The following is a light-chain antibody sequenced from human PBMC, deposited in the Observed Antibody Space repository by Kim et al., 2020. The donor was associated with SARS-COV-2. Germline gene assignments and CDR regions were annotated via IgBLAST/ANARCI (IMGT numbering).Light chain of an antibody. CDR3: QVWDSSSDHVV. Sequence: PGKRASITVGGNNIGSKSVHWYQQKPGQAPVLVTYYDSDRPSGIPERFSGSNSGNTATLTISRVEAGDEADYYCQVWDSSSDHVVFGGGTQLTVL. CDR2: YDS. CDR1: NIGSKS. J-gene: IGLJ2*01. V-gene: IGLV3-21*04.